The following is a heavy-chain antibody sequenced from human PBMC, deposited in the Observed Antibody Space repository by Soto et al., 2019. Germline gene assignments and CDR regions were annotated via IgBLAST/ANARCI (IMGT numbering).Heavy chain of an antibody. CDR3: AGLTGYRGWFDP. CDR2: ISSSSSTI. J-gene: IGHJ5*02. D-gene: IGHD3-9*01. CDR1: GFTFRSYS. V-gene: IGHV3-48*01. Sequence: EVQLVESGGGLVQPGGSLRLSCAASGFTFRSYSMNWVRQAPGKGLEWVSYISSSSSTIYYADSVKGRFTISRDNAKNSLYVQMNSLRAEDTAVYYCAGLTGYRGWFDPWGQGTLVTVSS.